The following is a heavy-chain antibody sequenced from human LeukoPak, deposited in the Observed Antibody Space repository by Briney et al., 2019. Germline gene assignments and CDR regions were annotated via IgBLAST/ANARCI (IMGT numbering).Heavy chain of an antibody. CDR1: GFTFSSYE. D-gene: IGHD4-17*01. CDR3: ATPPTVTRNY. V-gene: IGHV3-48*03. Sequence: GGSLRLSCAASGFTFSSYEMNWVRQAPGKGLEWVSYISSSGSTIYYADSVKGRFTISRDNAKNSLYLQMNSLRAEDTAVYYCATPPTVTRNYWGQGTLVTVSS. CDR2: ISSSGSTI. J-gene: IGHJ4*02.